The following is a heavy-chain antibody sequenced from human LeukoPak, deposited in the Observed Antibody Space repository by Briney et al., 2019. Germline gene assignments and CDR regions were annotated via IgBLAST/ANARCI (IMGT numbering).Heavy chain of an antibody. CDR2: INHSGSA. CDR3: ARFVPLAAAGTASAFDI. D-gene: IGHD6-13*01. J-gene: IGHJ3*02. V-gene: IGHV4-34*01. CDR1: GFTFSSYW. Sequence: GSLRLSCAASGFTFSSYWMSWVRQPPGKGLEWIGEINHSGSANYNPSLKSRVTISVDASKNQFSLKLSSVTAADTAVYYCARFVPLAAAGTASAFDIWGQGTMVTVSS.